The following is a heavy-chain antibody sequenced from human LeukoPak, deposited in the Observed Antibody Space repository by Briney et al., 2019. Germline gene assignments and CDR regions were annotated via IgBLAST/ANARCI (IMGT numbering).Heavy chain of an antibody. J-gene: IGHJ5*02. CDR3: TTGRHYDSSGYYDNWFDP. D-gene: IGHD3-22*01. CDR1: GFTFSSYG. Sequence: GGSLRLSCAASGFTFSSYGMSWVRQAPGKGLEWVSAISGSGGSTYYADSVKGRFTISRDNSKNTLYLQMNSLKTEDTAVYYCTTGRHYDSSGYYDNWFDPWGQGTLVTVSS. CDR2: ISGSGGST. V-gene: IGHV3-23*01.